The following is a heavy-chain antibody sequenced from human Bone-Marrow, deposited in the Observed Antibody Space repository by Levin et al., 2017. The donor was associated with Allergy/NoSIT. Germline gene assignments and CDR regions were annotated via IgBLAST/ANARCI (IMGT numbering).Heavy chain of an antibody. CDR3: APHYDYWTGHMRGT. CDR1: GFSFNSFA. Sequence: PAGGSLRLSCVASGFSFNSFAMNWVRQAPGKGLEWVSQISGTGGRTYYAGSVKGRFSISRDNSKNTLFLQMNNVRADDTALYYCAPHYDYWTGHMRGTWGRGTLVSVSS. J-gene: IGHJ5*02. CDR2: ISGTGGRT. D-gene: IGHD3-3*01. V-gene: IGHV3-23*01.